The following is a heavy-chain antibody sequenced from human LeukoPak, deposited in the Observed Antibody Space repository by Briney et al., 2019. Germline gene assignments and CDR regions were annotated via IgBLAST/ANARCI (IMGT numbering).Heavy chain of an antibody. CDR3: ARDRLVTAIWFDP. V-gene: IGHV3-21*01. CDR1: GFTFSSYS. D-gene: IGHD2-21*02. CDR2: ISSSSSYI. J-gene: IGHJ5*02. Sequence: GGSLRLSCAASGFTFSSYSMNRVRQAPGKGLEWVSSISSSSSYIYYADSVKGRFTISRDNAKNSLYLQMNSLRAEDTAVYYCARDRLVTAIWFDPWGQGTLVTVSS.